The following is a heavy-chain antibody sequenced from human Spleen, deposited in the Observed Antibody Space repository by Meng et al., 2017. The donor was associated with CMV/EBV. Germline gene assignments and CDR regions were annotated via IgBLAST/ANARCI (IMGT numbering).Heavy chain of an antibody. Sequence: GESLKISCKGSGYRFTSYWIAWVRQMPGKGLEWMGIIYPGDSDTRYSPSFQGQVTISADKSISTAYLQWSSLKASDTAMYYCARQNAENWFDPWGQGTLVTVSS. V-gene: IGHV5-51*01. D-gene: IGHD2-2*01. CDR2: IYPGDSDT. J-gene: IGHJ5*02. CDR1: GYRFTSYW. CDR3: ARQNAENWFDP.